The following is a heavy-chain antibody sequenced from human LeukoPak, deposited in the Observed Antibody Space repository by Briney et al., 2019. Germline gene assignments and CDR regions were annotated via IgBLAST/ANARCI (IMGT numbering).Heavy chain of an antibody. Sequence: SETLSLTCAVYGGSFSGYYWSCIRQPPGKGLEWIGEINHSGSTNYNPSLKSRVTISVDTSKNQFSLNLTSVTAADTAVYYCARLAATGTKRFDYWGQGTLVTVSS. CDR1: GGSFSGYY. CDR3: ARLAATGTKRFDY. V-gene: IGHV4-34*01. CDR2: INHSGST. J-gene: IGHJ4*02. D-gene: IGHD6-13*01.